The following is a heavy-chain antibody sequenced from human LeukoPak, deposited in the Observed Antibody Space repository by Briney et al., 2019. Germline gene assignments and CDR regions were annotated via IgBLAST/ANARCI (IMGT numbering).Heavy chain of an antibody. J-gene: IGHJ5*02. CDR2: IYTSGST. V-gene: IGHV4-4*07. CDR3: ARDPPYHGSGSYLPGWFDP. Sequence: SETLSLTCTVSGGSISSYYWSWIRQPAGKGLEWIGRIYTSGSTNYNPSLKSRVTMSVDTSKNQFSLKLSSVTAADTAVYYCARDPPYHGSGSYLPGWFDPWGQGTLVTVSS. CDR1: GGSISSYY. D-gene: IGHD3-10*01.